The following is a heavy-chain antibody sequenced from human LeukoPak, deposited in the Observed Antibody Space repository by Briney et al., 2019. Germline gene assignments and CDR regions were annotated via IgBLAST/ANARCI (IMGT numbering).Heavy chain of an antibody. J-gene: IGHJ4*02. CDR1: GFTFSAYT. Sequence: GGSLSLSCSASGFTFSAYTMNWVRQAPGQGLEWVSYISSGSSSVYYADSVKGRFTISRDNAKNSLYLQMNSLRAEDTAVYYCARPVDYNAGDYWGQGTLVTVSS. V-gene: IGHV3-48*04. D-gene: IGHD5-12*01. CDR2: ISSGSSSV. CDR3: ARPVDYNAGDY.